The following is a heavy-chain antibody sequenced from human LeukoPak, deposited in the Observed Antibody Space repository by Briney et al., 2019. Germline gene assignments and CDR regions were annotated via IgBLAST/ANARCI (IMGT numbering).Heavy chain of an antibody. CDR2: IYPADSDT. V-gene: IGHV5-51*01. CDR1: GCIFSNYW. D-gene: IGHD2-15*01. CDR3: ARHRAPDCSGGSCYRWLDP. J-gene: IGHJ5*02. Sequence: GESLKISCKASGCIFSNYWIGWVRQLPGKGLEWMGIIYPADSDTRYIPSFQGQVTISADKSINTAYLQWSSLKASDTAMYYCARHRAPDCSGGSCYRWLDPWGQGTLVTVSS.